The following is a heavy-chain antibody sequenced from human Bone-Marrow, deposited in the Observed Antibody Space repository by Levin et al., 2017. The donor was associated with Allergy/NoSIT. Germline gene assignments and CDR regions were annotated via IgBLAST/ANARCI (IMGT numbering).Heavy chain of an antibody. CDR3: ARRGAEAGTFHL. D-gene: IGHD6-13*01. CDR1: GDSFNTYY. J-gene: IGHJ5*02. CDR2: IFHTGDT. V-gene: IGHV4-59*08. Sequence: SETLSLTCSVSGDSFNTYYWSWIRQPPGKGLEWIGYIFHTGDTNYNPSLRSRVTISVDPSKNQFSLHLSSVTAADTAVYYCARRGAEAGTFHLWGQGILVTVSS.